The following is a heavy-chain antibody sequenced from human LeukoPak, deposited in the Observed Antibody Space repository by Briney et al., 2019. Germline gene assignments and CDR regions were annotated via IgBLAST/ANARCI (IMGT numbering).Heavy chain of an antibody. CDR3: ARTYSGSYRIDY. Sequence: RGESLKISCKGSGYRFASYLIGWVRQMPGKGLEWMGIIYPSDSDTRYSPSFQGQVTISADKSISTAYLQWSSLKASDTAMYYCARTYSGSYRIDYWGQGTLVTVSS. CDR1: GYRFASYL. D-gene: IGHD1-26*01. J-gene: IGHJ4*02. V-gene: IGHV5-51*01. CDR2: IYPSDSDT.